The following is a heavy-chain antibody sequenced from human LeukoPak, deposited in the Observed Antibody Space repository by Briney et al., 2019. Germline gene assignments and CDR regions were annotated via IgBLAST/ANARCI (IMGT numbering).Heavy chain of an antibody. J-gene: IGHJ4*02. Sequence: SETLSLTCAVYGGSFSGYYWSWIRQPPGKGLEWIGEINHSGSTNYNPSLKSRVTISVDTSKNQFSLKLSSVTAADTAVYYCARGLRRGGPWIQPSYYSDYWGQGTLVTVSS. V-gene: IGHV4-34*01. CDR1: GGSFSGYY. D-gene: IGHD5-18*01. CDR3: ARGLRRGGPWIQPSYYSDY. CDR2: INHSGST.